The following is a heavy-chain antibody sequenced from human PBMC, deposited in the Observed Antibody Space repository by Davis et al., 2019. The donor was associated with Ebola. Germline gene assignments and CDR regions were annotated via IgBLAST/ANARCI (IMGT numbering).Heavy chain of an antibody. D-gene: IGHD1-1*01. J-gene: IGHJ3*02. Sequence: GESLKISCAASGFTFTTAWMSWVRQAPGKGLEWVGRIKSKISGGTITYAAPVRGRFTISRDDSKNTLYLQMNSLKSEDTAMYYCTSRGLVSATDEAFDIWGQGTVVTVAS. CDR2: IKSKISGGTI. V-gene: IGHV3-15*05. CDR1: GFTFTTAW. CDR3: TSRGLVSATDEAFDI.